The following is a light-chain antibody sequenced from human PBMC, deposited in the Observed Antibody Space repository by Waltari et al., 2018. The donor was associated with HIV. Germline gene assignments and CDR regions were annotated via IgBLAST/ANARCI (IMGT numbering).Light chain of an antibody. CDR3: MQALQTPRT. V-gene: IGKV2-28*01. CDR1: QSLLHSNGYNY. J-gene: IGKJ1*01. CDR2: LGS. Sequence: DIVMTQFILSLPVTPGEPASISCRYSQSLLHSNGYNYLDWYLQKPGQSPQLLIYLGSNRASGVPDRFSGSGSGTDFTLKISRVEAEDVGVYYCMQALQTPRTFGQGTKVEIK.